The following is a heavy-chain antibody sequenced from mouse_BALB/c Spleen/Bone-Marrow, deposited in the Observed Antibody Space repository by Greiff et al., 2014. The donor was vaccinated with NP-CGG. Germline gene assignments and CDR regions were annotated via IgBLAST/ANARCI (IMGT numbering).Heavy chain of an antibody. D-gene: IGHD1-1*01. CDR2: IDPANGNT. Sequence: VQLQQSGAALVKPGASVKLSCTASGFNIKDTYMHWVKLRPEQGLEWIGRIDPANGNTKYDPKFQGKATITADTSSNTAYLQLSSLTSEDTAVYYCANYYYGSHFDYWGQGTTLTVSS. V-gene: IGHV14-3*02. CDR1: GFNIKDTY. CDR3: ANYYYGSHFDY. J-gene: IGHJ2*01.